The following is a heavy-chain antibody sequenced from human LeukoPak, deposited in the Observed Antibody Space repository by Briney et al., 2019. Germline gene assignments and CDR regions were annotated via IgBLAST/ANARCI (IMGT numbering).Heavy chain of an antibody. J-gene: IGHJ4*02. CDR1: GYSISSGYY. V-gene: IGHV4-38-2*02. CDR2: IYYSGST. D-gene: IGHD3-16*02. CDR3: ARLGLDDYVWGSYRYLYYFDY. Sequence: SETLSLTCTVSGYSISSGYYWGWIRQPPGKGLEWIGSIYYSGSTYYNPSLKSRATISVDTSKNQFSLKLSSVTAADTAVYYCARLGLDDYVWGSYRYLYYFDYWGQGTLVTVSS.